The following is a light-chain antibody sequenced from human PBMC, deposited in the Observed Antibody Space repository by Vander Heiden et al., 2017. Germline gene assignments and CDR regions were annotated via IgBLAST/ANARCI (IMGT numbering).Light chain of an antibody. CDR3: MQGTRCPYT. J-gene: IGKJ2*01. CDR1: QSLQHGDGDTY. Sequence: DAVMTQSPLSLPVTLGQPASISCKSIQSLQHGDGDTYLDWFHQKPGQSPRRLIYKVSNRDTGVPDRFSGSKSGTEFTLTISRVEAEDVGVYYCMQGTRCPYTFGQGTKLEI. V-gene: IGKV2-30*02. CDR2: KVS.